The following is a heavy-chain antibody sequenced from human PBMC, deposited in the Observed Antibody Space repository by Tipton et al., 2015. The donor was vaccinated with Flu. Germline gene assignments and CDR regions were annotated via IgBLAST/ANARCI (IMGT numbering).Heavy chain of an antibody. CDR2: IYYSGST. Sequence: TLSLTCTVSGGSISGYYWTWIRQPPGKGLEWIGYIYYSGSTNYNPSLKSRVTISVDTSKNQFSLKLSSVTAADTAVYYCARDAQEHCSSSSSCSEFDYWGQGTLVTVFS. CDR3: ARDAQEHCSSSSSCSEFDY. V-gene: IGHV4-59*12. CDR1: GGSISGYY. D-gene: IGHD2-2*01. J-gene: IGHJ4*02.